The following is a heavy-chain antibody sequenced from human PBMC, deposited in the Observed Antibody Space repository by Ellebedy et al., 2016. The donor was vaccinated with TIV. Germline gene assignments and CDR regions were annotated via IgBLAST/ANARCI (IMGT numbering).Heavy chain of an antibody. CDR1: GFTFSSYW. CDR2: INSDGTST. V-gene: IGHV3-74*01. D-gene: IGHD4-23*01. J-gene: IGHJ3*02. CDR3: ATGNSHAFDI. Sequence: GESLKISXAASGFTFSSYWMHWVRQAPGKGLVWVSRINSDGTSTSYADSVKGRFTISRDNAKNTLYLQMNSLRAEDTAVYYCATGNSHAFDIWGQGTMVTVSS.